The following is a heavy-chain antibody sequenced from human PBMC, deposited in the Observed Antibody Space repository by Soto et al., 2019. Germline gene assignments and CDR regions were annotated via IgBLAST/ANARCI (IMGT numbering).Heavy chain of an antibody. Sequence: QVQHVQSGAEVKKPGDSVKVSCKASGYSFTGHYMHWVRRAPGQGLEWMGWVNLNTGGTDYAREFQGRVTMTTATSIRTVYLEVTRLKFDDTAIYYCARDPSSFLGRVYGMDVWGQGTAVTVSS. CDR1: GYSFTGHY. V-gene: IGHV1-2*02. CDR2: VNLNTGGT. CDR3: ARDPSSFLGRVYGMDV. J-gene: IGHJ6*02.